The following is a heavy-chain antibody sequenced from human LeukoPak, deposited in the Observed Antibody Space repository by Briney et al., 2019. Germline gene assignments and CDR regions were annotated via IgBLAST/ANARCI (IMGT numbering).Heavy chain of an antibody. V-gene: IGHV3-33*06. CDR3: AKDHGIAAAGSDY. CDR2: IWYDGSNK. J-gene: IGHJ4*02. CDR1: GFTFSSYG. Sequence: GGSLRLSCAASGFTFSSYGVHWVRQAPGKGLEWVAVIWYDGSNKYYADSVKGRFTISRDNSKNTLYLQMNSLRAEDTAVYYCAKDHGIAAAGSDYWGQGTLVTVSS. D-gene: IGHD6-13*01.